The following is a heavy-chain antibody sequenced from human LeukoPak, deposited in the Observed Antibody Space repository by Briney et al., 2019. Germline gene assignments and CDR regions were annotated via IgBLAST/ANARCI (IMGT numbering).Heavy chain of an antibody. CDR2: ISGSGGST. Sequence: GGSLRLSCAASGFTFSSYAMSWVRQAPGKGLEWVSAISGSGGSTYYADSVKGRFTISRDNSKNTLYLQMNSLRAEDTAVYYCAKGGGYYYYSSGYDYWGQGTLVTVSS. CDR1: GFTFSSYA. V-gene: IGHV3-23*01. J-gene: IGHJ4*02. CDR3: AKGGGYYYYSSGYDY. D-gene: IGHD3-22*01.